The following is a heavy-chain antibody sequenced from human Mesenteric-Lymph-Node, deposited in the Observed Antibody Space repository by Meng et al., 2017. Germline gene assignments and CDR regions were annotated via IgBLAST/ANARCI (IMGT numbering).Heavy chain of an antibody. CDR2: MNPNSGNT. J-gene: IGHJ6*02. V-gene: IGHV1-8*01. CDR1: GYTFTSYD. D-gene: IGHD2-2*01. Sequence: ASVKVSCKASGYTFTSYDINWVRQATGQGLEWMGWMNPNSGNTGYAQKFQGRVTMTRNTSISTAYMELSSLRSEDTAVYYCARDGYCSSTSCYRGGMDVWGQGTTVTVSS. CDR3: ARDGYCSSTSCYRGGMDV.